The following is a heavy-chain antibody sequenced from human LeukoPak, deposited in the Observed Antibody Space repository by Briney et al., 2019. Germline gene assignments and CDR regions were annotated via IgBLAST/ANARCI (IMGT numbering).Heavy chain of an antibody. Sequence: PGGSLRLSCVASGVTLSNYAMSWARQAPGKGLEWVSGISSSGSGGNTYYADSVKGRLTISRDNAKNSLYLQLSSLRDEDTAVYYCARDCRLNCARQPGFDSWGQGTLVTVSS. V-gene: IGHV3-23*01. CDR3: ARDCRLNCARQPGFDS. CDR1: GVTLSNYA. CDR2: ISSSGSGGNT. J-gene: IGHJ5*01. D-gene: IGHD1-1*01.